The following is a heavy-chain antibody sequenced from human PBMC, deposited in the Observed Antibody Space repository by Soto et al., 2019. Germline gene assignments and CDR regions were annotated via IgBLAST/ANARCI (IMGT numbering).Heavy chain of an antibody. Sequence: QVQLQESGPGLVKPSQTLSLTCTVSGGSISSGDYYWSWIRQPPGKGLEWIGYIYYSGSTYYNPSLKSRVTISVDTSKNQFSLKLNSVTAADTALYYCARAMVVTQNWFDPWGQGTLVTVSS. CDR3: ARAMVVTQNWFDP. V-gene: IGHV4-30-4*01. CDR2: IYYSGST. CDR1: GGSISSGDYY. D-gene: IGHD2-21*02. J-gene: IGHJ5*02.